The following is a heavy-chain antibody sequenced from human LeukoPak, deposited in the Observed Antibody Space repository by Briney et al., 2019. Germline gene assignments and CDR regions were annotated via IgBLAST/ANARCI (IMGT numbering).Heavy chain of an antibody. V-gene: IGHV3-7*01. CDR2: IKRDGSEK. J-gene: IGHJ4*02. CDR1: GFTFSSYW. Sequence: GGSLRLSCAASGFTFSSYWMSWVRQAPGKGLEWVANIKRDGSEKYYADSVKGRFTISRDNSKNTLYLQMNSLRAEDTAVYYCARDYVVRAQGFDYWGQGTLVTVSS. CDR3: ARDYVVRAQGFDY. D-gene: IGHD3-10*01.